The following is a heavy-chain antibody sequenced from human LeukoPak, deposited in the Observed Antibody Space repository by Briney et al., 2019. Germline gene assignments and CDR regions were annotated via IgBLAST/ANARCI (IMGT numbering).Heavy chain of an antibody. CDR2: IYYSGST. Sequence: SETLSLTCTVSGDSISSYYWSWIRQPPGKGLEWIGYIYYSGSTNYNPSLKSRVTISVDTSKNQFSLKLSSVTAADTAVYYCARLGRGSNFDYWGQGTLVTATS. J-gene: IGHJ4*02. CDR1: GDSISSYY. D-gene: IGHD3-10*01. CDR3: ARLGRGSNFDY. V-gene: IGHV4-59*08.